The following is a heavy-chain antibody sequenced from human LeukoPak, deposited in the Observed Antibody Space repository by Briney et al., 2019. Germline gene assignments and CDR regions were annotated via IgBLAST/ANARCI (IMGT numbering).Heavy chain of an antibody. J-gene: IGHJ4*02. V-gene: IGHV3-23*01. CDR2: ISNSGHST. CDR1: GFTFSSYA. CDR3: AKRVGLCSGGSCYWHFDY. D-gene: IGHD2-15*01. Sequence: GGSLRLSCAASGFTFSSYAMSWVRQAPGEGLEWVSSISNSGHSTYYADSVKGRFTISRDNSKNTLYMQMNSLRAEDTAVYYCAKRVGLCSGGSCYWHFDYWGLGTLVTVSA.